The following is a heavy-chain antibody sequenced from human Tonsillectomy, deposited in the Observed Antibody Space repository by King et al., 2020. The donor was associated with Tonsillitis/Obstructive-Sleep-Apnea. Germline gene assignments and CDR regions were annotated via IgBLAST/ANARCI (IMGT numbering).Heavy chain of an antibody. CDR2: ISGSGGST. CDR3: AKELVEDDYGGRVIPYYFDY. V-gene: IGHV3-23*04. D-gene: IGHD4-23*01. J-gene: IGHJ4*02. CDR1: GFTFNSYA. Sequence: EVQLVESGGGLVQPGGSLRLSCAASGFTFNSYATTWVRQAPGKGLEWVSTISGSGGSTYYADSVKGRFTISRDNSKNTLYLQMNSLRVEDTAVYYCAKELVEDDYGGRVIPYYFDYWGQGTLVTVSS.